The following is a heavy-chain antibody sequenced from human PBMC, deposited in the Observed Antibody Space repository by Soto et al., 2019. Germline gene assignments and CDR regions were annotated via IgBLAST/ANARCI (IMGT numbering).Heavy chain of an antibody. D-gene: IGHD5-18*01. Sequence: ASVKVSCKASGYTFTSYYMHWVRQAPGQGLEWMGIINPSGGSTSYAQKFQGRVTMTRDTSTSTVYMELSSLRSEDTAVYYCAVSGYRYRLRLYYYGMDVWGQGTTVTVSS. CDR1: GYTFTSYY. CDR2: INPSGGST. J-gene: IGHJ6*02. V-gene: IGHV1-46*01. CDR3: AVSGYRYRLRLYYYGMDV.